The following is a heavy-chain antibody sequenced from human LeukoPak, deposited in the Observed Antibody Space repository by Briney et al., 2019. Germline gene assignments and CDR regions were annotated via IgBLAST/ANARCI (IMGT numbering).Heavy chain of an antibody. D-gene: IGHD3-3*01. CDR2: IRYDGSNE. Sequence: GGSLRLSCAVSTYDMHWVRQAPGKGLEWVAFIRYDGSNEYHADSVKGRFTISRDNTKNTLYLQMNSLRPEDTAVYYCAKDGGYYDLDYWGQGTLDTVSS. CDR3: AKDGGYYDLDY. CDR1: STYD. V-gene: IGHV3-30*02. J-gene: IGHJ4*02.